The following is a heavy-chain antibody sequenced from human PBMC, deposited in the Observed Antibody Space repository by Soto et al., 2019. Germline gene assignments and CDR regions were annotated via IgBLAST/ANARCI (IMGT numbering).Heavy chain of an antibody. CDR2: IKSKTDGGTT. J-gene: IGHJ4*02. V-gene: IGHV3-15*01. CDR1: GFTFSNAW. Sequence: EVQLVESGGGLVKPGGSLRLSCAASGFTFSNAWMSWVRQAPGKGLEWVGRIKSKTDGGTTDYAAPVKGRFTISRDDTKNTLYLQMNSLKTEDTAVYYCTTDQESDYDYIWGSYRDAQFDYWGQGTLVTVSS. CDR3: TTDQESDYDYIWGSYRDAQFDY. D-gene: IGHD3-16*02.